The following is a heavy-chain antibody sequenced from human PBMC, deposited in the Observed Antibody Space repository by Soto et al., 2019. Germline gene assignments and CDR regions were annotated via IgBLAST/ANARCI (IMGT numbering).Heavy chain of an antibody. Sequence: QVQLVQSGAEVKKPGSSVKVSCKASGGTFSSYAISWVRQAPGQGLEWMGGIIPIFGTANYAQKFQGRVTITADESWSTAYMEMSSLRSEDTAVYYCARESRYCSSGSCYFLPGIDYWGQGTLVTVSS. D-gene: IGHD2-15*01. CDR1: GGTFSSYA. J-gene: IGHJ4*02. CDR3: ARESRYCSSGSCYFLPGIDY. V-gene: IGHV1-69*12. CDR2: IIPIFGTA.